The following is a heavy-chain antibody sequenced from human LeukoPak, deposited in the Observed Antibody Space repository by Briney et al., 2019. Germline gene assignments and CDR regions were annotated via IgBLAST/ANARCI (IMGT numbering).Heavy chain of an antibody. Sequence: GGSLRLSCAASGFTFSSYEMNWLRQAPGKEPQWVSYLSSSGSTIYYADSVKGRFTISRDNAKNSLYLQMNSLRAEDTAVYYCAAPYYYDSSGYYDHGMDVWGQGTTVTVSS. CDR3: AAPYYYDSSGYYDHGMDV. D-gene: IGHD3-22*01. CDR2: LSSSGSTI. J-gene: IGHJ6*02. V-gene: IGHV3-48*03. CDR1: GFTFSSYE.